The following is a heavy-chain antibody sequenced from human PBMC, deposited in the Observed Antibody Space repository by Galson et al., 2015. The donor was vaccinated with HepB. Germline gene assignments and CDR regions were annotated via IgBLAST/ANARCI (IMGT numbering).Heavy chain of an antibody. D-gene: IGHD2-21*01. CDR2: ISTDGTKE. Sequence: SLRLSCAGSGFTFSNFGMHWVRQAPGKGLEWVAGISTDGTKESNADSVKGRFTVSRDNSKNMLYLQMTSLTVEDTAVYYCAKDVLGEKGLYYYMDVWGKGTTVTVSS. CDR3: AKDVLGEKGLYYYMDV. CDR1: GFTFSNFG. V-gene: IGHV3-30*18. J-gene: IGHJ6*03.